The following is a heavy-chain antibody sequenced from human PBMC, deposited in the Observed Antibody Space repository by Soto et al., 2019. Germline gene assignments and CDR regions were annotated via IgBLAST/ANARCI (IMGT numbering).Heavy chain of an antibody. V-gene: IGHV1-8*01. CDR2: MNPNSANT. Sequence: QVQLVQSGAEVRKPGASVKVSCKASGYTFSTYDIAWVRQATGQGLEWMGWMNPNSANTGYAQKFQGRVTMTRDTSITTAYMELRSLTSEDTAVYYCARAIRDQLFSVYWGQGTLVTVSS. CDR1: GYTFSTYD. CDR3: ARAIRDQLFSVY. J-gene: IGHJ4*02. D-gene: IGHD2-2*01.